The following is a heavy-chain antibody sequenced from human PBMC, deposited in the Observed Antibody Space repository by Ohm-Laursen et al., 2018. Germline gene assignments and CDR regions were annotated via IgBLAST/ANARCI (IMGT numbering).Heavy chain of an antibody. J-gene: IGHJ4*02. CDR3: ARQESSGWYPDY. CDR2: IDYRGST. Sequence: GTLSLTCPVSSGSISSYYWSWIRQPPGKGLEWIGYIDYRGSTKYNPSLRSRVTMSIDTSKNQFSLKLSSVTAADTAVYYCARQESSGWYPDYWGQGTLVTVSS. D-gene: IGHD6-19*01. CDR1: SGSISSYY. V-gene: IGHV4-59*01.